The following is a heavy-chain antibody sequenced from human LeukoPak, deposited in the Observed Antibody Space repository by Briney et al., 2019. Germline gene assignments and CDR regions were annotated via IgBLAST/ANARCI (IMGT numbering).Heavy chain of an antibody. CDR1: GGSIRSYY. J-gene: IGHJ4*02. D-gene: IGHD2/OR15-2a*01. CDR3: AGGPLWLYYFDY. CDR2: IYYSGST. V-gene: IGHV4-59*01. Sequence: KPSETLSLTCTVSGGSIRSYYWSWIRQPPGKGLEWIGYIYYSGSTNYNPSLKSRVTISVDTSKNQFSLKLSSVTAADTAVYYCAGGPLWLYYFDYWGQGALVTVSS.